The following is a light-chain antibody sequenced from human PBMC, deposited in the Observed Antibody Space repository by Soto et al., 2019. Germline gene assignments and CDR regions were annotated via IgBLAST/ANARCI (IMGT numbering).Light chain of an antibody. CDR3: HQYDSYSAT. CDR1: QSVSSN. Sequence: EIVMTQSPATLSVSPGERATLSCRASQSVSSNLAWYQQKPGQAPRLLIYGASTRATGIPARFSGSGSGTDFTLTISSLQPDDFAVYYCHQYDSYSATFGQGTKVDIK. V-gene: IGKV3-15*01. CDR2: GAS. J-gene: IGKJ1*01.